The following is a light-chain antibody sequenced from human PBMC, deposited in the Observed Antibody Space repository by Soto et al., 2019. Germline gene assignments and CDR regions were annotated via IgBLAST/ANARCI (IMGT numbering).Light chain of an antibody. J-gene: IGKJ1*01. CDR3: QQYNNWPRT. Sequence: EMVMTQSPATLSVSPVERATLSCRASQSVSSNLAWYQQKPGQAPRLLIYGASTRATGIPARFSGSGSGTEFTLTISSLQSEDFAVYYCQQYNNWPRTFGQGTKVDIK. V-gene: IGKV3-15*01. CDR1: QSVSSN. CDR2: GAS.